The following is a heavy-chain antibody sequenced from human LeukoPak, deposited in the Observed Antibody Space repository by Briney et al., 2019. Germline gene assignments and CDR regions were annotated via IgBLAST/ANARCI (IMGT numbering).Heavy chain of an antibody. CDR2: INPSGGST. CDR3: ARVGGMTILTAYYFDY. V-gene: IGHV1-46*01. Sequence: ASVKVSCKASGYTFTSYYMHWVRQAPGQGLEWMGIINPSGGSTSYAQKFQGRVTMTRDTSTSTVYMELSSLRSEDTAVYYCARVGGMTILTAYYFDYWGQGTLVTVSS. CDR1: GYTFTSYY. J-gene: IGHJ4*02. D-gene: IGHD3-9*01.